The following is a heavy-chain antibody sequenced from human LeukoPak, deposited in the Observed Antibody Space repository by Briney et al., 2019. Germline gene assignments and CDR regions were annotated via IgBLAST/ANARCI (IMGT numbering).Heavy chain of an antibody. CDR1: GYTFTNYY. V-gene: IGHV1-46*01. CDR2: INPSGGST. D-gene: IGHD3-10*01. J-gene: IGHJ5*02. Sequence: ASVKVSCKASGYTFTNYYMHWVRQAPGQGLEWMGIINPSGGSTSYAQKFQGKLTMTRDTSTSTVYMELSSLRSEDTAVYYCARAAYGSGSYLAFDPWGQGTLVTVSS. CDR3: ARAAYGSGSYLAFDP.